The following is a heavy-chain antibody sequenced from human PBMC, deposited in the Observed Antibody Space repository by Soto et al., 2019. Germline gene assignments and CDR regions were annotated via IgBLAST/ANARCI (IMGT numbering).Heavy chain of an antibody. J-gene: IGHJ4*02. CDR3: AKDRKTGSGWYWDY. CDR2: ISASGVST. CDR1: GFTVSSYA. D-gene: IGHD6-19*01. V-gene: IGHV3-23*01. Sequence: GGSLRLSCAASGFTVSSYAMSWVRQAAGKGLEWVSGISASGVSTYYADSVKGRFTISRDNSENTLYLQMNSLRAEDTALYYCAKDRKTGSGWYWDYWGQGTLVTVSS.